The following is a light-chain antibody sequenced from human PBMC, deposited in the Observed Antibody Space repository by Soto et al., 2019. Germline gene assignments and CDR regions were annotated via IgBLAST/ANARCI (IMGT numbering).Light chain of an antibody. CDR3: QQSYSMPPWT. CDR1: QTINTY. CDR2: AIS. Sequence: DIQMTQSPSSLSASVEDSVTISCRAGQTINTYLNWYQQKPGQAPKVLIFAISTLQPGVPSRFRGSVSGTEFSLTISSLQPEDAATYYCQQSYSMPPWTFGQGTKVQIK. V-gene: IGKV1-39*01. J-gene: IGKJ1*01.